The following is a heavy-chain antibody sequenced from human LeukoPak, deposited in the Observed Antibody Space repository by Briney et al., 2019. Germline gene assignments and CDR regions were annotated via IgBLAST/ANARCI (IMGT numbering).Heavy chain of an antibody. Sequence: GGSLRLSCAASGFIFSTYSMDWFRQAPGKGLEWVSSITDGGSYIYYADSVKGRFTISRDNAKNSLYLQMNSLRAEDTAVYYCAKEYNGYNGVFDYWGQGTLVTVSS. CDR3: AKEYNGYNGVFDY. J-gene: IGHJ4*02. CDR1: GFIFSTYS. V-gene: IGHV3-21*01. D-gene: IGHD5-24*01. CDR2: ITDGGSYI.